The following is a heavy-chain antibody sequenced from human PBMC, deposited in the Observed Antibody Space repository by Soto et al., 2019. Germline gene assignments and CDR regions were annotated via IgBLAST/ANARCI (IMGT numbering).Heavy chain of an antibody. D-gene: IGHD6-19*01. V-gene: IGHV3-66*01. CDR3: ARSPTRIAVAGMGPWYYFDY. Sequence: EVQLVESGGGLVQPGGSLRLSCAASGFTVSSNYMSWVRQAPGKGLEWVSVIYSGGSTYYADSVKGRFTISRDNSKNTLYLQMNSLRAEDTAVYYCARSPTRIAVAGMGPWYYFDYWGQGTLVTVSS. J-gene: IGHJ4*02. CDR2: IYSGGST. CDR1: GFTVSSNY.